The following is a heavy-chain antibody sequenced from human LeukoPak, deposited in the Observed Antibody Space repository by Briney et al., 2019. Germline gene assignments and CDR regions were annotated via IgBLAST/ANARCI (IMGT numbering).Heavy chain of an antibody. CDR1: GYTFTSYG. V-gene: IGHV1-69*13. D-gene: IGHD3-22*01. CDR2: IIPIFGTA. Sequence: GASVKVSCKASGYTFTSYGISWVRQAPGQGLEWMGGIIPIFGTANYAQKFQGRVTITADESTSTAYMELSSLRSEDTAVYYCATAAVVITYWYFDLWGRGTLVTVSS. J-gene: IGHJ2*01. CDR3: ATAAVVITYWYFDL.